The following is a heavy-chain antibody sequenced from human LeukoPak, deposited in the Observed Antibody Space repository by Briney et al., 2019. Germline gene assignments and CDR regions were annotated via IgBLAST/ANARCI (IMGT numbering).Heavy chain of an antibody. CDR3: AKGKRYPDY. CDR1: GFTFSSYA. V-gene: IGHV3-23*01. Sequence: PGGSLRLSCAASGFTFSSYAMSWVRQAPGKGLEWVSTISISGGTTYYADSVKGRFTISRDNSKNTLYLQMDSLRAEDTAVYYCAKGKRYPDYWGQGTLVTVSS. J-gene: IGHJ4*02. CDR2: ISISGGTT. D-gene: IGHD1-1*01.